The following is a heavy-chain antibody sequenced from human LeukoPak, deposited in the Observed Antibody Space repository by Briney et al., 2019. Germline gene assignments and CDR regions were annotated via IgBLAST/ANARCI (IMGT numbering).Heavy chain of an antibody. CDR2: IIPILGIA. D-gene: IGHD2-15*01. V-gene: IGHV1-69*04. Sequence: GASVKVSCKASGGTFSSYAISWVRQAPGQGLEWMGRIIPILGIANYAQKFQGRVTITADKSTSTAYMELSSLRSEDTAVYYCARDRKERYCSGGSCHALDYWGQGTLVTVSS. CDR1: GGTFSSYA. CDR3: ARDRKERYCSGGSCHALDY. J-gene: IGHJ4*02.